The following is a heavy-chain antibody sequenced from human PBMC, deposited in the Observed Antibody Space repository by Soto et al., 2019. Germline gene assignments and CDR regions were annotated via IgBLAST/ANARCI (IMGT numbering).Heavy chain of an antibody. J-gene: IGHJ4*02. CDR3: ARDTYINGWYVGY. Sequence: LRLSCAASGFTFSTYSMNWVRQAPGKGLEWVSYIRSSGSNIYYADSVRGRFTISRDDAKNLLALQMNSLRDEDTADYYCARDTYINGWYVGYWGQGTLVTVSS. CDR1: GFTFSTYS. V-gene: IGHV3-48*02. D-gene: IGHD6-19*01. CDR2: IRSSGSNI.